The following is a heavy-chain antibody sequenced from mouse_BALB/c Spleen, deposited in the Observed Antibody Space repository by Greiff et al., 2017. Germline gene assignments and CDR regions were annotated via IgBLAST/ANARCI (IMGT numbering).Heavy chain of an antibody. CDR3: TRFGGNYAY. J-gene: IGHJ3*01. D-gene: IGHD2-1*01. CDR2: INPSNGGT. Sequence: VNVVESGAELVKPGASVKLSCKASGYTFTSYYMYWVKQRPGQGLEWIGEINPSNGGTNFNEKFKSKATLTVDKSSSTAYMQLSSLTSEDSAVYYCTRFGGNYAYWGQGTLVTVSA. V-gene: IGHV1S81*02. CDR1: GYTFTSYY.